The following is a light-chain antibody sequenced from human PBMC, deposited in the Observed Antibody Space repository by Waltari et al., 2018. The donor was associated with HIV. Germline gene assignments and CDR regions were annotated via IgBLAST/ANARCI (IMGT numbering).Light chain of an antibody. V-gene: IGLV1-47*01. Sequence: QSGLPQPPSASGTPGQRLSISCAGNNSNIGSNFVFWYRQTPGAAPTLLVSRNNQRPSGVGGRFSGSMSGASASLVISGLRVEDEADYYCASWDDGLRGHVFGSGTTVSV. CDR3: ASWDDGLRGHV. CDR2: RNN. CDR1: NSNIGSNF. J-gene: IGLJ1*01.